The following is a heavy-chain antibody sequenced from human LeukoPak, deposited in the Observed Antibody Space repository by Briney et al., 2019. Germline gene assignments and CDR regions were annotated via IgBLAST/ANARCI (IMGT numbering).Heavy chain of an antibody. CDR3: ARGVRVVGATVAFDI. CDR2: IYYSGST. CDR1: GGSISSYY. D-gene: IGHD1-26*01. V-gene: IGHV4-59*01. J-gene: IGHJ3*02. Sequence: SETLSLTCTVSGGSISSYYWSWIRQPPGKGLEWIGYIYYSGSTNYNPSLKSRVTISVDTSKNQFSLKLSSVTAADTAVYYCARGVRVVGATVAFDIWGQGTMVTVPS.